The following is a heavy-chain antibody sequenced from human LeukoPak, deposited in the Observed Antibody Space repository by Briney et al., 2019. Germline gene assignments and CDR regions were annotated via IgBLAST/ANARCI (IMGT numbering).Heavy chain of an antibody. CDR2: ISSSSSYI. D-gene: IGHD6-13*01. CDR3: ARGATIAAAGTFDY. Sequence: PGGSLRLSCAASGFTFSSYSMTWVRQAPGKGLEWVSSISSSSSYIYYADSVKGRFTISRDNAKNSLYLQMNSLRAEDTAVYYCARGATIAAAGTFDYWGQGTLVTVSS. V-gene: IGHV3-21*01. J-gene: IGHJ4*02. CDR1: GFTFSSYS.